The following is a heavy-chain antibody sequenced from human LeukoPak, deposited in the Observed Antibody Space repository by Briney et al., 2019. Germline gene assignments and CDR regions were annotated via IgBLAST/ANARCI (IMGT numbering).Heavy chain of an antibody. CDR3: VRSRMIYDVDYYYYLDV. CDR1: GGTFSNDA. CDR2: IIPIFGTP. J-gene: IGHJ6*03. V-gene: IGHV1-69*05. D-gene: IGHD3-3*01. Sequence: SVKVSCKASGGTFSNDAISWVRQAPGQGLEWMGGIIPIFGTPNYAQKFQDRVTITTDESTTTAYLDLSRLRSEDTAVYYCVRSRMIYDVDYYYYLDVWGKGTTVVVSS.